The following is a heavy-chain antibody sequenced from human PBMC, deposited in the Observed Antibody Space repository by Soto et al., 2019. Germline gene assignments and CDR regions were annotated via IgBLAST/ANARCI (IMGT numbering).Heavy chain of an antibody. CDR1: GESISSGGYY. J-gene: IGHJ4*02. D-gene: IGHD6-6*01. CDR2: IYDTASA. CDR3: ARASSSSSAADH. Sequence: QVQLQESGPGLVKASQTLSLICNVSGESISSGGYYWSWIRQHPGKGLEWIGYIYDTASAYYNPSLKSRVTISMDTSKNHFAMKLSSVTAADTAVYYCARASSSSSAADHWGQGTLITVSS. V-gene: IGHV4-31*03.